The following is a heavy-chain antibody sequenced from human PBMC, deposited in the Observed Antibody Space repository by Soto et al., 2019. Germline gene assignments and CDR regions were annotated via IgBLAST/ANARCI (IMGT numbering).Heavy chain of an antibody. V-gene: IGHV1-46*03. D-gene: IGHD2-2*02. Sequence: GASVKVSSKASGYTFTSYYMRWVRQAPGQGLEWMGIINPSGGSTSYAQKFQGRVTMTRDTSTSTVYMELSSLRSEDTAVYYCARRYCSSTSCYRGANWFDPWGQGTLVTVSS. CDR1: GYTFTSYY. J-gene: IGHJ5*02. CDR3: ARRYCSSTSCYRGANWFDP. CDR2: INPSGGST.